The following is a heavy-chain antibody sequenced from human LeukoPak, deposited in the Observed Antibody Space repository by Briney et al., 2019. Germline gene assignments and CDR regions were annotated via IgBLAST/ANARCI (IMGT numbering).Heavy chain of an antibody. CDR2: ISGSGGST. CDR3: TRDATTIDY. J-gene: IGHJ4*02. V-gene: IGHV3-23*01. D-gene: IGHD2-15*01. CDR1: GFTFSSYG. Sequence: GGSLRLSCAASGFTFSSYGMSWVRQAPGKGLEWVSAISGSGGSTYYADSVKGRFTISRDNSKNTLYLQMNSLKTEDTAVYYCTRDATTIDYWGQGTLVTVSS.